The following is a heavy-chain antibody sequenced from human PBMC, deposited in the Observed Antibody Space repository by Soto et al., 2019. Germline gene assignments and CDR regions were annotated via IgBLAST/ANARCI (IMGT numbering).Heavy chain of an antibody. V-gene: IGHV1-69*06. CDR1: GGSFSSHG. Sequence: SVKVSCKASGGSFSSHGIAWVRQVPGQGLEWVGGIMPTFGSATYAPKFQGRVTITADKSTSTAYMELRSLRSEDTAVYYCATERSAQYFDYWGQGTLVTVSS. J-gene: IGHJ4*02. D-gene: IGHD1-1*01. CDR3: ATERSAQYFDY. CDR2: IMPTFGSA.